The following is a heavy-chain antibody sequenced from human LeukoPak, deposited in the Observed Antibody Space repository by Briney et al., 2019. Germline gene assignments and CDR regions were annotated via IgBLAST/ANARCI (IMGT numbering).Heavy chain of an antibody. V-gene: IGHV3-23*01. Sequence: GGSLRLSCAASGFTFNSYSMNWVRQAPGKGLEWVSGISGSGGSTYYADSVKGRFTISRDNSKNTLYLQMNSLRAEDTAVYYCAKGHRSGGTCYYDYWGQGTLVTVSS. D-gene: IGHD2-15*01. CDR1: GFTFNSYS. CDR2: ISGSGGST. CDR3: AKGHRSGGTCYYDY. J-gene: IGHJ4*02.